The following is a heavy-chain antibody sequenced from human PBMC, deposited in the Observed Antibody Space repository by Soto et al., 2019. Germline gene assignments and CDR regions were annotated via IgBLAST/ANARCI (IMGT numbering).Heavy chain of an antibody. CDR3: ARDGVGSTFFWGFLDY. CDR2: IRFDGSDI. Sequence: GGSLRLSCAASESIFRGYGMHWVRQAPGKGLEWVAVIRFDGSDINYADSVMGRFTISRDNSKNTLYLQMNSMRVEDTDVYYCARDGVGSTFFWGFLDYWGQGTRFTVSS. D-gene: IGHD3-10*01. V-gene: IGHV3-33*01. J-gene: IGHJ4*02. CDR1: ESIFRGYG.